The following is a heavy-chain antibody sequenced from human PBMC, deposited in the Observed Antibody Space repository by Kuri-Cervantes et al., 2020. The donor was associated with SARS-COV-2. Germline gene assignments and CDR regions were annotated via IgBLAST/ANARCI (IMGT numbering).Heavy chain of an antibody. J-gene: IGHJ4*02. V-gene: IGHV1-2*02. CDR2: INPNSGGT. CDR3: ASRPYSSGWYEEIDY. Sequence: ASVKVSCKASGYTFTGYYMHWVRQAPGQGLEWMGWINPNSGGTNYAQKFQGRVTMTRDTSISTAYMELSRLRSDDSAVYYCASRPYSSGWYEEIDYWGQGTLVTVSS. CDR1: GYTFTGYY. D-gene: IGHD6-19*01.